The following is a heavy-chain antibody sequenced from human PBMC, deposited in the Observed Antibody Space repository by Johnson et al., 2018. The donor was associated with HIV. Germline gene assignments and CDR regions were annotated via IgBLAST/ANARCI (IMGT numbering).Heavy chain of an antibody. D-gene: IGHD6-19*01. J-gene: IGHJ3*02. V-gene: IGHV3-23*04. CDR3: PSLAVAGTLISAFDI. CDR2: ISGSGGTT. Sequence: VQLVESGGDLVQPGGSLRLSCAASGFTFSNYALTWVRQAPGQGLEWVSAISGSGGTTYSANSVKGRFTISRDNSENTLYLQMNSLRADDTAVYYCPSLAVAGTLISAFDIWGQGTMVTVSS. CDR1: GFTFSNYA.